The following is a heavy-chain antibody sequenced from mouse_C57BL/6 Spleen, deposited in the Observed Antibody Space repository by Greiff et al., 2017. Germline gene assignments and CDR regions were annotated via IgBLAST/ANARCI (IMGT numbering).Heavy chain of an antibody. Sequence: DVKLVESGGGLVQPGGSMKLSCAASGFTFSDAWMDWVRQSPEKGLEWVAEIRNKANNHATYYAESVKGRFTISRDDSKSRVYLQMNSLRAEETGIYYGTRDGTYAMDYWGQGTSVTVSS. J-gene: IGHJ4*01. CDR1: GFTFSDAW. V-gene: IGHV6-6*01. CDR2: IRNKANNHAT. CDR3: TRDGTYAMDY. D-gene: IGHD2-3*01.